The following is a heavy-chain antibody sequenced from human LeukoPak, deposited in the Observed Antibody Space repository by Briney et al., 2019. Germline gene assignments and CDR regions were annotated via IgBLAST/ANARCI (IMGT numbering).Heavy chain of an antibody. V-gene: IGHV3-9*01. D-gene: IGHD1-26*01. Sequence: GRSLRLSCAASGFTLDDYAMHWVRQAPGKGLEWVSGISWNSVNIGYADSVKGRFTISRDNAKNSLYLQMNSLRAEDTAVYYCARDFSGSYSKSYMDVWGKGTTVTVSS. CDR3: ARDFSGSYSKSYMDV. CDR1: GFTLDDYA. CDR2: ISWNSVNI. J-gene: IGHJ6*03.